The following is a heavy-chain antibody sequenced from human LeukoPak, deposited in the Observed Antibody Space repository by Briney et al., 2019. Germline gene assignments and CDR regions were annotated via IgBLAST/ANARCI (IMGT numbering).Heavy chain of an antibody. CDR1: GFTLNSYS. J-gene: IGHJ3*02. CDR3: ARGRTVTTVVNDAFDI. CDR2: ISSSSSYI. V-gene: IGHV3-21*01. Sequence: PGGSLRLSCVVSGFTLNSYSMNWVRQAPGKGLEWVSSISSSSSYIYYADSVKGRFTISRDNAKNSLYLQMNSLRAEDTAVYYCARGRTVTTVVNDAFDIWGQGTMVTVSS. D-gene: IGHD4-23*01.